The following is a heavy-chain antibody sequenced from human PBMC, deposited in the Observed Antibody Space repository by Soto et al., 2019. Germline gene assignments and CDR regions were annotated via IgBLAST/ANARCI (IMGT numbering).Heavy chain of an antibody. V-gene: IGHV1-18*01. CDR3: ARGLHGIAVAGLFDY. J-gene: IGHJ4*02. CDR2: ISAYNGNT. CDR1: GYTFTSYG. D-gene: IGHD6-19*01. Sequence: QVQLVQSGAEVKKPGASVKVSCKASGYTFTSYGISWVRQAPGQGLEWMGWISAYNGNTNYAQKLQGRVTMTTDTSKXTAYMELRRLRSDDTAVYYCARGLHGIAVAGLFDYWGQGTLVTVSS.